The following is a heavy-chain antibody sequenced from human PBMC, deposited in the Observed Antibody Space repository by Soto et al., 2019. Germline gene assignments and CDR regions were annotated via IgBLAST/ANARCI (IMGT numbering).Heavy chain of an antibody. CDR2: IWYDGSNK. CDR1: GFTFSSYG. J-gene: IGHJ6*02. CDR3: AKSITIFGVVINYYGMDV. Sequence: GGSLRLSCAASGFTFSSYGMHWVRQAPGKGLEWVAVIWYDGSNKYYADSVKGRFTISRDNSKNTLYLQMNSLRAEDTAVYYCAKSITIFGVVINYYGMDVWGQGTTVTVSS. D-gene: IGHD3-3*01. V-gene: IGHV3-30*02.